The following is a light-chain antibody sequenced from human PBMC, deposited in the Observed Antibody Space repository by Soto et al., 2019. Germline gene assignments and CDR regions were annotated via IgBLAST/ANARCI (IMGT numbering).Light chain of an antibody. Sequence: DIQMTQSPSTLSASVGDRVTITCRASQSISTWLAWYQQKPGNAPKLLIFDASNLESGVPSRFSGSGSGTEFTLTISSLQPGDFATYYCQQYYNYPLTFGQGTKVDIK. CDR1: QSISTW. CDR3: QQYYNYPLT. CDR2: DAS. V-gene: IGKV1-5*01. J-gene: IGKJ1*01.